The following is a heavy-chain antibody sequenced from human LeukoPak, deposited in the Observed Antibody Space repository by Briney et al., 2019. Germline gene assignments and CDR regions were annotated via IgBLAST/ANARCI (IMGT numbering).Heavy chain of an antibody. V-gene: IGHV3-48*01. D-gene: IGHD3-10*02. CDR2: ISETSSFM. CDR3: AELGITMIGGV. Sequence: GGSLRLSCAASGFTFSSYSMNWVRQAPGKGLEWISYISETSSFMYYADSVKGRFTISRDNAKNSLYLQMSSLRAEDTAVYYCAELGITMIGGVWGKGTTVTISS. CDR1: GFTFSSYS. J-gene: IGHJ6*04.